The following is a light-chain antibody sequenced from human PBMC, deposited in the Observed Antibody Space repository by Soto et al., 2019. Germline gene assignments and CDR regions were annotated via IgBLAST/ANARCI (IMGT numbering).Light chain of an antibody. CDR3: QQYNSYPLT. V-gene: IGKV1-5*01. CDR2: DAS. J-gene: IGKJ4*01. CDR1: QSIGSW. Sequence: DSQMTQSPSTLSACVGDRVTITCRASQSIGSWLAWYQQKPGKAPKLLSYDASSLESGVPSRFSGSGSGTEFTLTISSLQPDDLATYYCQQYNSYPLTFGGGTKVEIK.